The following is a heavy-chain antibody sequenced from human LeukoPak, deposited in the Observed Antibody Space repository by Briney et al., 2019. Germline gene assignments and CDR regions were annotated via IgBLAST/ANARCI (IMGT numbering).Heavy chain of an antibody. D-gene: IGHD2-21*02. CDR3: ARDFGPYCGGACFPFDY. Sequence: SETLSLTCNVSGGSISSTSYYWGWIRQPRGKGLEWIGTIYYSGTTYYNPSLKSRVTISVDTSKNQFSLRLSSVTAADTAVYYCARDFGPYCGGACFPFDYWGQGTLVTVSS. J-gene: IGHJ4*02. CDR2: IYYSGTT. V-gene: IGHV4-39*07. CDR1: GGSISSTSYY.